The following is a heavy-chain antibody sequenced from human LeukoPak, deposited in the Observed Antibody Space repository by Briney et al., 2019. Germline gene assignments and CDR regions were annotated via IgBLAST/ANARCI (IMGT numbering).Heavy chain of an antibody. D-gene: IGHD3-10*01. Sequence: PGGSLRLSCSGSGFTFMNYVMAWVRQAPGEGLEWVSSIRLGGGLTHSADPVKGRFIISRDMNTLFLQMNNLRPEDTAMYYCVRKITMVRGPLIKGYFDLWGRGTLVSVSS. J-gene: IGHJ2*01. CDR3: VRKITMVRGPLIKGYFDL. V-gene: IGHV3-23*01. CDR2: IRLGGGLT. CDR1: GFTFMNYV.